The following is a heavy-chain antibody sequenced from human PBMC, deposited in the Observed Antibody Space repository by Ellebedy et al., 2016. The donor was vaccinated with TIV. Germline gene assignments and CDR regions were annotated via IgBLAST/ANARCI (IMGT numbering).Heavy chain of an antibody. D-gene: IGHD6-6*01. CDR2: ISAYNGDI. CDR1: GYTFTSFG. J-gene: IGHJ6*03. Sequence: ASVKVSXKASGYTFTSFGLSWVRQAPGQGLEWTGWISAYNGDINYAQNFQGRVAMTTDTATSTVYVDLRSLRSDDTAVYYCARVSVDVVIGYHYFYMDIWGKGTTVTVSS. CDR3: ARVSVDVVIGYHYFYMDI. V-gene: IGHV1-18*01.